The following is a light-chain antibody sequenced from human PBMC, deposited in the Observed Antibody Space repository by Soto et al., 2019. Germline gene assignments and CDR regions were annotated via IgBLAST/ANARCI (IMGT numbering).Light chain of an antibody. V-gene: IGKV3-20*01. J-gene: IGKJ1*01. Sequence: FTQSPGTVPLSPGERATLSCRASQSVSRSYLAWYQQKPGQAPRLLMYETSTRATGIPDRFSGSGSVTDFALTISRLEPEDVAVYFCQQFGSAPLWTLGQGTKVDIK. CDR3: QQFGSAPLWT. CDR2: ETS. CDR1: QSVSRSY.